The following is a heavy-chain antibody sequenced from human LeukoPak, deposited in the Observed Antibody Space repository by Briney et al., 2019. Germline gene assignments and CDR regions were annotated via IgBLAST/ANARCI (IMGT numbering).Heavy chain of an antibody. CDR3: ARAGPYSSSSGLPLDY. V-gene: IGHV1-3*01. Sequence: ASVKVSCKASGYTFTSYAMHWVRQAPGQRLEWMGWINAGNGNTKYSQKFQGRVTTTRDTSASTAYMELSSLRSEDTAVYYCARAGPYSSSSGLPLDYWGQGTLVTVSS. J-gene: IGHJ4*02. D-gene: IGHD6-6*01. CDR2: INAGNGNT. CDR1: GYTFTSYA.